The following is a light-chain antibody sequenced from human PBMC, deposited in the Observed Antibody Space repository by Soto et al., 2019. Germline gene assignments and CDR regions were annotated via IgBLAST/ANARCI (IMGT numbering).Light chain of an antibody. CDR3: AVWDDSLSGPV. CDR2: RNN. CDR1: SSNIGSNY. V-gene: IGLV1-47*01. J-gene: IGLJ2*01. Sequence: QPVLTQPPSASGTPGQRVTISCSGSSSNIGSNYVYWYQQLPGTAPKLLIYRNNQRPSGVPDRFSGSKSGTSASLAISGLRSEDEADYDCAVWDDSLSGPVFGGGTKLTVL.